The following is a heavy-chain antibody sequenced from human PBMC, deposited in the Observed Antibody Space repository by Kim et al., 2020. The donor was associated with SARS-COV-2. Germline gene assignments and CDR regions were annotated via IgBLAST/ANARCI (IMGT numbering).Heavy chain of an antibody. Sequence: VKGRFTISRDDSKNTLYLQMISLKTEDTAVYYCTTDGYYDSSGYYAYFDYWGQGTLVTVSS. J-gene: IGHJ4*02. D-gene: IGHD3-22*01. CDR3: TTDGYYDSSGYYAYFDY. V-gene: IGHV3-15*01.